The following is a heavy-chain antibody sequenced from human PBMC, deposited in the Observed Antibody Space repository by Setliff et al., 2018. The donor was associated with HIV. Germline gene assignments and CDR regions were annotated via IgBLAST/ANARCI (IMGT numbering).Heavy chain of an antibody. J-gene: IGHJ4*02. D-gene: IGHD4-17*01. CDR1: GGTFSNYG. Sequence: SVKVSCKAPGGTFSNYGMSWVRQARGQRLEWIGWIVVGSGNTNYAQKFQERVTITRDMSTSTAYMELSSLRSEDTAVYYCARDFPYGDYGDYWGQGTLVTVSS. CDR2: IVVGSGNT. CDR3: ARDFPYGDYGDY. V-gene: IGHV1-58*02.